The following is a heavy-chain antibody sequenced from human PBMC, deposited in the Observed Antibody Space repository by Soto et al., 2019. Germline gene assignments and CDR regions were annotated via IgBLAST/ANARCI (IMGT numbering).Heavy chain of an antibody. CDR2: IKSKSDGGTT. CDR3: TTDLWRIAVVVGSTGYFNP. Sequence: GTLPLSCAASGFTFSDAWMSWVRQAPGKGLDWVGRIKSKSDGGTTEYAAPVRGRFTISRDDSKNTLYLQMNSLKTEDTAVYYCTTDLWRIAVVVGSTGYFNPWGQGTPVTVSS. J-gene: IGHJ5*02. CDR1: GFTFSDAW. V-gene: IGHV3-15*01. D-gene: IGHD2-15*01.